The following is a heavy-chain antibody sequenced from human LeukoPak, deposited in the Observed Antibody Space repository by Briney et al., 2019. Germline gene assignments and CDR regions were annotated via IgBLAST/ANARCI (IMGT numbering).Heavy chain of an antibody. CDR2: INSDGSST. CDR3: ARSYYGDYEDF. CDR1: GFTSSTYW. V-gene: IGHV3-74*01. J-gene: IGHJ4*02. Sequence: PGGSLRLSCAASGFTSSTYWIHWVRQAPGKGLTWVSRINSDGSSTSYADSVKGRFTISRDNAKNTAYLHMNSLKVEDTAVYYCARSYYGDYEDFWGQGTLVAVSS. D-gene: IGHD4-17*01.